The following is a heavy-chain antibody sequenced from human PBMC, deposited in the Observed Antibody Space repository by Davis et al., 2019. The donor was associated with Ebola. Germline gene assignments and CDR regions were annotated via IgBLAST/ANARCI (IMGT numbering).Heavy chain of an antibody. J-gene: IGHJ4*02. Sequence: PGGSLRLSCAASGFTFSGSAMHWVRQASGKGLEWVGRIRSKANSYATAYAASVKGRFTISRDDSKNTAYLQMNSLKTEDTAVYYCAKGTNRIAVAGMGQNNWGPGTLVTVSS. V-gene: IGHV3-73*01. CDR1: GFTFSGSA. CDR3: AKGTNRIAVAGMGQNN. CDR2: IRSKANSYAT. D-gene: IGHD6-19*01.